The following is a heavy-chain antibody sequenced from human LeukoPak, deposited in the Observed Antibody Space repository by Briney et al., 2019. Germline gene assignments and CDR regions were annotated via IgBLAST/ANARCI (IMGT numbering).Heavy chain of an antibody. CDR3: ARHSTTTAALYAFDI. J-gene: IGHJ3*02. CDR1: GGSISSSSYY. Sequence: SETLSLTCTVSGGSISSSSYYWGWIRQPPGKGLEWIGSIYYSGSTYYNPSLKSRVTISVDTSKNQFSLKLSSVTAADTAVYYCARHSTTTAALYAFDIWGRGTMVTVSS. CDR2: IYYSGST. D-gene: IGHD6-13*01. V-gene: IGHV4-39*01.